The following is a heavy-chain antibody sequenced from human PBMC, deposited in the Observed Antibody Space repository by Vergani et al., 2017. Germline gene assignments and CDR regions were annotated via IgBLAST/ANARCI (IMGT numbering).Heavy chain of an antibody. CDR1: GFTFSSYA. CDR2: ISGSGGST. J-gene: IGHJ4*02. Sequence: EVQLLESGGGLVQPGGSLRLSCAASGFTFSSYAMSWVRQAPGKGLEWVSAISGSGGSTYYADSVKGRFTISRDNSKNTLYLQMNSLRAEDTAVYYCARGGYYDSSGLKDYWGQGTLVTVSS. CDR3: ARGGYYDSSGLKDY. D-gene: IGHD3-22*01. V-gene: IGHV3-23*01.